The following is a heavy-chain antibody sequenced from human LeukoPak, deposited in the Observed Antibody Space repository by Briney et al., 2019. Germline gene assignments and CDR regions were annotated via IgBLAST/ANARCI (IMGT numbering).Heavy chain of an antibody. CDR1: GGSFSGYY. V-gene: IGHV4-34*01. D-gene: IGHD3-3*02. CDR3: AGHPHFWSGYCTYYFDY. J-gene: IGHJ4*02. CDR2: INHSGST. Sequence: SETLSLTCAVYGGSFSGYYWSWIRQPPGKGLEWIGEINHSGSTNYNPSLKSRVTISVDTSKNQFSLKLSSVTAADTAVYYCAGHPHFWSGYCTYYFDYWGQGTLVTVSS.